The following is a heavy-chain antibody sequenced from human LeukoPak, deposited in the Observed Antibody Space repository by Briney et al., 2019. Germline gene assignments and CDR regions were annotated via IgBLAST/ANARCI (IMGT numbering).Heavy chain of an antibody. CDR3: ARQVTIFGVLTMDV. CDR1: GFTFSSYE. V-gene: IGHV3-48*03. J-gene: IGHJ6*03. D-gene: IGHD3-3*01. Sequence: PGGSLRLSCAASGFTFSSYEMNWVRQAPGKGLEWVSYISSSGTTIYYADSVKGRFTTSRDNAKNSLYLQMNSLRAEDTAVYYCARQVTIFGVLTMDVWGKGTTVTVSS. CDR2: ISSSGTTI.